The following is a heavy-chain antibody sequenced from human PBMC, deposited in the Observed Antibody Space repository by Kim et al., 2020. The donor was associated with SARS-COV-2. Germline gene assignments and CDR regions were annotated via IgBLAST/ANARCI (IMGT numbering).Heavy chain of an antibody. CDR1: GGTFSSSA. J-gene: IGHJ2*01. CDR3: ARDLGDRRYYGSGSYSPGVWYFDL. D-gene: IGHD3-10*01. Sequence: SVKVSCKASGGTFSSSAISWVRQAPGQGLEWMGGIIPIFGTTNYAQKFQGRVTITADKSTSTAYMELSSLRSEDTAVYYCARDLGDRRYYGSGSYSPGVWYFDLWGRGTLVTVSS. V-gene: IGHV1-69*06. CDR2: IIPIFGTT.